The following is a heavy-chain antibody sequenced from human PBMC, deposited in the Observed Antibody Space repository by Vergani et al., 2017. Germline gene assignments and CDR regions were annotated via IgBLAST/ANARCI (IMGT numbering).Heavy chain of an antibody. J-gene: IGHJ4*02. CDR1: GFTFNIYA. V-gene: IGHV3-23*01. CDR3: AKGLGRPVLPGYFDY. Sequence: EVQLLDFGGGLVQPGGSLRLSCAASGFTFNIYAMSWVRQAPGKGLEWVSGISASGGSTYYADSVRGRFTISRDNSKNTLYLQMNSLRAEDTAVYFCAKGLGRPVLPGYFDYWGQGTLVTVSS. D-gene: IGHD2-2*01. CDR2: ISASGGST.